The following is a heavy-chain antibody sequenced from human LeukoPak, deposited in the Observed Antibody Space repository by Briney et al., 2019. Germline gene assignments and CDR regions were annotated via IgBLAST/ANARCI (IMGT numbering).Heavy chain of an antibody. D-gene: IGHD2-15*01. J-gene: IGHJ2*01. CDR1: GYTFTGNH. CDR2: IDPNSGGT. V-gene: IGHV1-2*02. CDR3: AKEADIVSFDL. Sequence: ASVKVSCKASGYTFTGNHVHWVRQAPGQGLEWMGWIDPNSGGTKYAQKFQDRVTMTSDTSISTAYMDLSGLRSDDTAVYFCAKEADIVSFDLWGRGTLVTVSS.